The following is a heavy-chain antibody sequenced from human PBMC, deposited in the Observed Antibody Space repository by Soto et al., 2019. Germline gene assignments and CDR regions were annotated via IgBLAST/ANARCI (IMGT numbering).Heavy chain of an antibody. V-gene: IGHV5-51*01. CDR3: ARLPTLYYDFWSGYFDY. CDR1: GYSFTSYW. D-gene: IGHD3-3*01. J-gene: IGHJ4*02. CDR2: ICPGDSDT. Sequence: HGESLKISCKGSGYSFTSYWIGWVRQLPGKGLEWMGIICPGDSDTRYSPSFQGQVTISADKSISTAYLQWSSLKASDTAMYYCARLPTLYYDFWSGYFDYWGQGTLVTVSS.